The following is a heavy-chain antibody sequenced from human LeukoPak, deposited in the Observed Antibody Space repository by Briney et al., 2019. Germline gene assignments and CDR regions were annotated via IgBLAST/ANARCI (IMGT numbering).Heavy chain of an antibody. V-gene: IGHV4-59*01. CDR1: GGSISSYY. J-gene: IGHJ3*02. Sequence: SETLSLTCTVSGGSISSYYWSWIRQPPGKGLEWIGYIYYSGSTNYNPSLKSRVTISVDTSKNQFSLKLSSVTAADTAVYYCASLADWYYYDNNDYALGAFDIWGQGTMVTVSS. CDR3: ASLADWYYYDNNDYALGAFDI. CDR2: IYYSGST. D-gene: IGHD3-22*01.